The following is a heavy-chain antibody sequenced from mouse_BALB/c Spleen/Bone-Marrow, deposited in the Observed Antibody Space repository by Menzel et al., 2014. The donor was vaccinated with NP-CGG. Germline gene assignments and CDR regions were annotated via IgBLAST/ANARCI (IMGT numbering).Heavy chain of an antibody. CDR2: NYPGSGST. CDR3: TREDRDWYFDV. CDR1: GYTFTSYW. V-gene: IGHV1S22*01. J-gene: IGHJ1*01. Sequence: LQESGSELVRPGASVKLSCKASGYTFTSYWMHWAKQRPGQGLEWIGNNYPGSGSTNYDEKFKSKATLTVDTSSSTAYMQLSSLTSEDSAVYFCTREDRDWYFDVWGAGTTVTVSS.